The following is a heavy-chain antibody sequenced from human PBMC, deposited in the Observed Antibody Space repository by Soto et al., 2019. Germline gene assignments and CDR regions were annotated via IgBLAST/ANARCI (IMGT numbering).Heavy chain of an antibody. D-gene: IGHD2-2*01. CDR2: INPSGGNT. J-gene: IGHJ4*02. V-gene: IGHV1-46*03. CDR1: GYTFTSYY. CDR3: ASTSVVPAASFDY. Sequence: QVQLVQSGAEVKKPGASVKVSCKASGYTFTSYYMHWVRQAPGQGLEWMGIINPSGGNTSYAQKFQGRVTMTRDTSTSTVYMELSSLRSEDTAVYYCASTSVVPAASFDYWGQGTLVTVSS.